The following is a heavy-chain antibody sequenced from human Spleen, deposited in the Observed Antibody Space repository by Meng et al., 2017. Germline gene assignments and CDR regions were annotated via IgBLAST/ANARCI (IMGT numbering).Heavy chain of an antibody. CDR2: IYYSGST. CDR1: GGSISSSSYY. D-gene: IGHD6-19*01. V-gene: IGHV4-39*07. CDR3: ARDHSHWFVAGSLQLDY. Sequence: SETLSLTCTVSGGSISSSSYYWGWIRQPPGKGLEWIGSIYYSGSTYYNPSLKSRVTISVDTSKNQFSLKLSSVTAADTAVYYCARDHSHWFVAGSLQLDYWGQGTLVTVSS. J-gene: IGHJ4*02.